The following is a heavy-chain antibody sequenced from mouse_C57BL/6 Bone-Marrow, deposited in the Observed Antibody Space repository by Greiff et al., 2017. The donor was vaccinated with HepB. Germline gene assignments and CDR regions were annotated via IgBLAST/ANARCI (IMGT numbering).Heavy chain of an antibody. CDR3: ARVDYYGSSSFDY. Sequence: EVQGVESGGGLVKPGGSLKLSCAASGFTFSSYAMSWVRQTPEKRLEWVATISDGGSYTYYPDNVKGRFTISRDNAKNNRYLQMSHLKSEDTAMYYCARVDYYGSSSFDYWGQGTTLTVSS. J-gene: IGHJ2*01. V-gene: IGHV5-4*01. CDR2: ISDGGSYT. CDR1: GFTFSSYA. D-gene: IGHD1-1*01.